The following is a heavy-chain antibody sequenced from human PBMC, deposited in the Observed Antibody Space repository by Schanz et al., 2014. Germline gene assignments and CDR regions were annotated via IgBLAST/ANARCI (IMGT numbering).Heavy chain of an antibody. CDR1: GFAFSVYG. J-gene: IGHJ4*02. D-gene: IGHD3-22*01. V-gene: IGHV3-21*04. CDR2: ISSSGSYI. Sequence: VQLVESGGGVVQPGRSLRLSCAASGFAFSVYGMHWVRQAPGKGLEWVSSISSSGSYIHYADSVKGRFTISRDNAKNTLYLQMNSLRAEDTAVYYCAKDPSHGDYDYYFDYWGQGTLVTVSS. CDR3: AKDPSHGDYDYYFDY.